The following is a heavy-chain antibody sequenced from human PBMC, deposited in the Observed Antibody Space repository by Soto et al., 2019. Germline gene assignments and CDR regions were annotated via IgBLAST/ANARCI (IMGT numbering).Heavy chain of an antibody. CDR3: VRDMKLVNWNYLYYYYYYMDV. D-gene: IGHD1-7*01. Sequence: SQTLSLTCAISGDSVSSNSAAWNWIRQSPSRGLEWLGRTYYRSKWYNDYAVSVKSRITINPDTYKNQFSLQLNSVTPEDTAVYYCVRDMKLVNWNYLYYYYYYMDVWGKGTTVTVSS. CDR2: TYYRSKWYN. V-gene: IGHV6-1*01. CDR1: GDSVSSNSAA. J-gene: IGHJ6*03.